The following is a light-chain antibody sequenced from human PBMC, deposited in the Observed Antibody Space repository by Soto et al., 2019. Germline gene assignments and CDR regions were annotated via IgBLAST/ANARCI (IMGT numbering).Light chain of an antibody. V-gene: IGKV3D-15*01. CDR1: QTISTS. Sequence: EIVMTQSPGTLSVSPGERATLSCRASQTISTSLAWYQQKPGQAPRLLIYDASARATGIPGGFSGSGSGTEFTLTISGLQSDDFAVYYCQQYSNWRYTFGQGTRLEIK. CDR3: QQYSNWRYT. J-gene: IGKJ2*01. CDR2: DAS.